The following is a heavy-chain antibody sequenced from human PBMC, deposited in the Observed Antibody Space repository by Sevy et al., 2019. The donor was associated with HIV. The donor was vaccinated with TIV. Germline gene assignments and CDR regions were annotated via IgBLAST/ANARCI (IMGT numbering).Heavy chain of an antibody. CDR3: ARGEYSSSSFGHWFDP. Sequence: QSQTLSLTCAISGDSVSSNSAAWNWIRQSPSRGLEWLGRTYYRSKWYNDYAVSVKSRITINPDTSKNQFSLQLNSVTPEDTAVYYCARGEYSSSSFGHWFDPWGQGTLVTVSS. D-gene: IGHD6-6*01. CDR1: GDSVSSNSAA. CDR2: TYYRSKWYN. V-gene: IGHV6-1*01. J-gene: IGHJ5*02.